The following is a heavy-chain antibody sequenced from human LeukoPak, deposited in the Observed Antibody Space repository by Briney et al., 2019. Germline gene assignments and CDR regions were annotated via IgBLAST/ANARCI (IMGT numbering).Heavy chain of an antibody. CDR2: INIDETST. J-gene: IGHJ4*02. CDR3: ARQSRATPDY. CDR1: GFTFSNYW. V-gene: IGHV3-74*01. D-gene: IGHD4-23*01. Sequence: GGSLRLSCAASGFTFSNYWMHWVRQAPGRGGMGVSRINIDETSTTYADSVKGRFPISRDNAKTTLYLQMNSLRADDTAVYYCARQSRATPDYWGQGTLVTVSS.